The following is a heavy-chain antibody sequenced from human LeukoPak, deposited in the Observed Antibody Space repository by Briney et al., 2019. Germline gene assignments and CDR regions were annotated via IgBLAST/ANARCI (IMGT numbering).Heavy chain of an antibody. CDR2: ISAYNGNT. CDR3: ARPSSTVTTYGY. Sequence: TSVKVSCKASGYTFTSYGISWVRQAPGQGLEWMGWISAYNGNTNYAQKLQGRVTMTTDTSTSTAYMELRSLRSDDTAVYYCARPSSTVTTYGYWGQGTLVTVSS. D-gene: IGHD4-17*01. V-gene: IGHV1-18*01. J-gene: IGHJ4*02. CDR1: GYTFTSYG.